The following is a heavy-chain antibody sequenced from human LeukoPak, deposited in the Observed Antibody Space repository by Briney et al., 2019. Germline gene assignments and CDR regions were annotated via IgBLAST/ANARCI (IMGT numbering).Heavy chain of an antibody. V-gene: IGHV3-66*01. Sequence: GGSLRLFCAASGFTVSSNYMSWVRQAPGKGLEWVSVIYSGGSTYYADSVKGRFTISRDNSKNTLYLQMNSLRVEDTAVYYCAREGGYSLEWYFDYWGQGTLVTVSS. CDR2: IYSGGST. D-gene: IGHD3-3*01. CDR3: AREGGYSLEWYFDY. J-gene: IGHJ4*02. CDR1: GFTVSSNY.